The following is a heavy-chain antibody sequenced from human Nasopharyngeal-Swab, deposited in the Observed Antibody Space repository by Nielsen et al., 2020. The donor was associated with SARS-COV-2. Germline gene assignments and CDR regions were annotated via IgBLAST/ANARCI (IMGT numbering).Heavy chain of an antibody. CDR2: ISYDGSNK. Sequence: GESLKISCAASGFTFSSYGMHWVRQAPGKGLEWVAVISYDGSNKYYADSVKGRSTISRDNSKNTLYLQMNSLRAEDTAVYYCAKLGIAVAGSDYWGQGTLVTVSS. D-gene: IGHD6-19*01. CDR1: GFTFSSYG. CDR3: AKLGIAVAGSDY. V-gene: IGHV3-30*18. J-gene: IGHJ4*02.